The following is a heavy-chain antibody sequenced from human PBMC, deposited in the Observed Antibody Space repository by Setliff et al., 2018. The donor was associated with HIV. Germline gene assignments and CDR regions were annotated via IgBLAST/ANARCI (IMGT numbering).Heavy chain of an antibody. CDR1: GYRFTNYW. CDR3: ARLSVVTATRIYYFDY. J-gene: IGHJ4*02. Sequence: AGESLKISCKGSGYRFTNYWIGWVRQMPGKGLEWMGIFHPGDSDTRYSPSFQGQVTISADKSISTAYLQWSSLKASDTAMYYCARLSVVTATRIYYFDYWGQGTLVTVSS. D-gene: IGHD2-21*02. V-gene: IGHV5-51*01. CDR2: FHPGDSDT.